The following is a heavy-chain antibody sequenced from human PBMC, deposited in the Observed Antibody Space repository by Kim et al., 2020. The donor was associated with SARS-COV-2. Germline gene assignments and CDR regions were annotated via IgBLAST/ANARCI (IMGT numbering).Heavy chain of an antibody. CDR2: ISGSGGST. Sequence: GGSLRLSCAASGFTFSSYAMSWVRQAPGKGLEWVSAISGSGGSTYYADSVKGRFTISRDNSKNTLYLQMNSLRAEDTAVYYCAKDQATYWNIFPRLGSQIWFGELNFDPWGQGTLVTVSS. J-gene: IGHJ5*02. V-gene: IGHV3-23*01. CDR1: GFTFSSYA. CDR3: AKDQATYWNIFPRLGSQIWFGELNFDP. D-gene: IGHD3-10*01.